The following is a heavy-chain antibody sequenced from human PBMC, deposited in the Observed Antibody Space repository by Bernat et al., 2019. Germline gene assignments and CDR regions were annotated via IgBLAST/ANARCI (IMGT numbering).Heavy chain of an antibody. CDR1: GFTFSSYA. CDR3: ARDTIAVADTYFDY. CDR2: ISYDGSNK. J-gene: IGHJ4*02. Sequence: QVQLVESGGGVVQPGRSLRLSCAASGFTFSSYAMHWVRQAPGKGLECVAVISYDGSNKYYADSVKGRFTISRDNSKNTLYLQMNSLRAEDTAVYYCARDTIAVADTYFDYWGQGTLVTVSS. D-gene: IGHD6-19*01. V-gene: IGHV3-30*01.